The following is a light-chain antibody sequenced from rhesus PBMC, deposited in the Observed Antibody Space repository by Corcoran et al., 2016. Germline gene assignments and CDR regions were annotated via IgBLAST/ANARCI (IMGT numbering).Light chain of an antibody. V-gene: IGKV1-94*01. J-gene: IGKJ2*01. CDR3: QQDYNIPYS. Sequence: DIQMTQSPSSLSASVGDRVTVTCRASQGIKRELNWYQQKPGKAPTLLIYAASSLQTGVSSRFSGSGSGTDFTLTIISLQPEDVATYYCQQDYNIPYSFGQGTEVEIK. CDR2: AAS. CDR1: QGIKRE.